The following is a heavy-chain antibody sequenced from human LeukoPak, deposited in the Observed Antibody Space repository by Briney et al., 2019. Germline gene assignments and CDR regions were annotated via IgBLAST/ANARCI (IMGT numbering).Heavy chain of an antibody. CDR3: TTDRFD. CDR2: IKSKTDGGTT. Sequence: PGGSPRLSCAASGFTFSSTWMSWVRQAPGKGLEWVGRIKSKTDGGTTDYVAPVKGRFTISRDDSQNMLFLQMNSLKTEDTSVYYCTTDRFDWGQGTLVTVSS. CDR1: GFTFSSTW. J-gene: IGHJ4*02. V-gene: IGHV3-15*01.